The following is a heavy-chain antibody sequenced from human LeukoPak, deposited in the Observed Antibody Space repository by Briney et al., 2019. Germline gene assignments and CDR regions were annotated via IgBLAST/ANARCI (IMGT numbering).Heavy chain of an antibody. V-gene: IGHV3-7*01. Sequence: GGSRRPSWPAAALIFSSVSITWVRQAPGSVSGWVANTQKDGSAKCYVNSVKGRFTISRDNAKNSLCLEMNSLRVEETAVYYCERDYDYFSGHNLDAYDIWGQGTTVIVSS. CDR3: ERDYDYFSGHNLDAYDI. D-gene: IGHD2-15*01. CDR1: ALIFSSVS. J-gene: IGHJ3*02. CDR2: TQKDGSAK.